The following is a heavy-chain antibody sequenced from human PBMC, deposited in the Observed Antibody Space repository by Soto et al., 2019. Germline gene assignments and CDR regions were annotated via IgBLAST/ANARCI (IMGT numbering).Heavy chain of an antibody. D-gene: IGHD1-1*01. CDR1: GGSISSGGYY. Sequence: SETLSLTCTVSGGSISSGGYYWSWIRQHPGKGLEWIGYIYYSGSTYYNPSLKSRVTISVDTSKNQFSLKLSSVTAADTAVYYCARTGSGLDFHGMDVWGQGTTVTVSS. CDR2: IYYSGST. J-gene: IGHJ6*02. V-gene: IGHV4-31*03. CDR3: ARTGSGLDFHGMDV.